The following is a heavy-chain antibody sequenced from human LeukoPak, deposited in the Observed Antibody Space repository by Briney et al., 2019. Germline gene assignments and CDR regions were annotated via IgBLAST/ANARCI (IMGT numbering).Heavy chain of an antibody. J-gene: IGHJ3*02. V-gene: IGHV4-4*07. CDR2: IYTSAST. D-gene: IGHD2-2*01. CDR3: ARGRYCSATTCWGGDAFDI. CDR1: GGSINTYY. Sequence: SETLSLTCSVSGGSINTYYWSWLRQPAGKGLEWIGRIYTSASTNYNPSLKSRVTLSIDTSKNQVSLKLSSVTAADTAVYYCARGRYCSATTCWGGDAFDIWGQGTVVIVSS.